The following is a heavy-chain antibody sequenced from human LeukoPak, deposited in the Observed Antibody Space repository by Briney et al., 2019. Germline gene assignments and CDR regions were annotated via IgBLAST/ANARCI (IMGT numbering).Heavy chain of an antibody. CDR3: ARGDGRCSSTSRYRYWFDP. V-gene: IGHV4-34*01. CDR1: GGSFSGYY. CDR2: INHSGST. Sequence: SETLSLTCAVYGGSFSGYYWSWLRQPPGKGLEWIGEINHSGSTNYNPSLKSRVTISVDTSKNQFSLKLSSVTAADTAVYYCARGDGRCSSTSRYRYWFDPWGQGTLVTVSS. J-gene: IGHJ5*02. D-gene: IGHD2-2*01.